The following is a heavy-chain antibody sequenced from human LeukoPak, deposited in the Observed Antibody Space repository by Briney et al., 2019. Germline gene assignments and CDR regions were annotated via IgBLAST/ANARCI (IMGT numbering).Heavy chain of an antibody. Sequence: SETLSLTCTVSGGFISSYYWSWIRQPAGKGLEWIGRIYTSGSTNYNPSLKSRVTMSVDTSKNQFSLKLSSVTAADTAVYYCARAPEVSYDYVWGSYVNDAFDIWGQGTMVTVSS. J-gene: IGHJ3*02. CDR1: GGFISSYY. V-gene: IGHV4-4*07. CDR2: IYTSGST. D-gene: IGHD3-16*01. CDR3: ARAPEVSYDYVWGSYVNDAFDI.